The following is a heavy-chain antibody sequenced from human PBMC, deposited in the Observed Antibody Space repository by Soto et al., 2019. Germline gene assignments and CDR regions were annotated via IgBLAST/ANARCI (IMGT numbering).Heavy chain of an antibody. J-gene: IGHJ6*03. V-gene: IGHV3-66*01. CDR3: ARGSPPAMAPEFGVTGRYYYYYMDV. Sequence: EVQLVESGGGLVQPGGSLRLSCAASGFTVSSNYMSWVRQAPGKGLEWVSVIYSGGSTYYADSVKGRFTISRDNSKNTLYLQMNSLRAEDTAVYYCARGSPPAMAPEFGVTGRYYYYYMDVWGKGTTVTVSS. CDR1: GFTVSSNY. CDR2: IYSGGST. D-gene: IGHD3-16*01.